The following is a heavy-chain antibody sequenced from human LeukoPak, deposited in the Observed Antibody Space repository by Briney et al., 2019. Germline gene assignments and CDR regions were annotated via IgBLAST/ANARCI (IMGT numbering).Heavy chain of an antibody. CDR3: ASDLQVVPAAIMGGPYYYYMDV. CDR1: GYTFTGYY. V-gene: IGHV1-2*02. J-gene: IGHJ6*03. CDR2: INPNSGGT. Sequence: ASVKVSCKASGYTFTGYYMHWVRQAPGQGLEWMGWINPNSGGTNYAQKSQGRVTMTRDTSISTAYMELSRLRSDDTAVYYCASDLQVVPAAIMGGPYYYYMDVWGKGTTVTVSS. D-gene: IGHD2-2*02.